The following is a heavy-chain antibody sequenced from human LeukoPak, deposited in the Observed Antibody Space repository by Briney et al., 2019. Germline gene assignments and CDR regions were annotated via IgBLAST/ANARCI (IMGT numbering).Heavy chain of an antibody. J-gene: IGHJ4*02. D-gene: IGHD3-16*02. Sequence: GGSLRLSCAASGFTFSSYSMNWVRRAPGKGLEWVSSISSSSSYIYYADSVKGRFTISRDNAKNSLYLQMNSLRAEDTAVYYCARVRLGELSLYYFDYWGQGTLVTVSS. CDR2: ISSSSSYI. CDR3: ARVRLGELSLYYFDY. V-gene: IGHV3-21*01. CDR1: GFTFSSYS.